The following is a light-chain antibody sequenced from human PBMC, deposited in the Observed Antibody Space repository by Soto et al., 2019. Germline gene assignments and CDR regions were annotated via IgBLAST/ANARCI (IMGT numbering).Light chain of an antibody. CDR1: ESISNN. V-gene: IGKV3D-15*01. CDR2: DAS. Sequence: EIVMTQSPATLSLSPGERATLSCRAGESISNNLAWYQQKPGQAPRLLIYDASNRATGIPARFSGSWSGTEFTLTINSLQSEDFAVYYCQQYDAWPLTFGGGTKVDI. J-gene: IGKJ4*01. CDR3: QQYDAWPLT.